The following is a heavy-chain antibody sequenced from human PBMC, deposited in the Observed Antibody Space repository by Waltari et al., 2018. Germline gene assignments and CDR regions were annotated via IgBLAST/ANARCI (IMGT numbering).Heavy chain of an antibody. D-gene: IGHD6-19*01. V-gene: IGHV1-2*06. J-gene: IGHJ4*02. Sequence: QVQLVQSGAEVKKPGASVKVSCKASGYTFTGYYMHWVRQAPGQGLEWMGRINPNSGGTNYAQKFQGRVTITTDESTSTAYMELSSLRSEDTAVYYCATAPNSSGWYPYYFDYWGQGTLVTVSS. CDR2: INPNSGGT. CDR1: GYTFTGYY. CDR3: ATAPNSSGWYPYYFDY.